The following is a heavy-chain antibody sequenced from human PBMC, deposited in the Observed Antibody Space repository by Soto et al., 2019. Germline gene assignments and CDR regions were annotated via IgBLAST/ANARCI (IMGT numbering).Heavy chain of an antibody. D-gene: IGHD4-17*01. J-gene: IGHJ4*02. V-gene: IGHV3-23*01. CDR3: AKAPATVTSSYYFDY. CDR1: GFTFSSYA. CDR2: ISGSGGST. Sequence: GGSLRLSCAASGFTFSSYAMSWVRQAPGKGLEWVSAISGSGGSTYYAGSVKGRFTISRDNSKNTLYLQMNSLRAEDTAVYYCAKAPATVTSSYYFDYWGQGTLVTVSS.